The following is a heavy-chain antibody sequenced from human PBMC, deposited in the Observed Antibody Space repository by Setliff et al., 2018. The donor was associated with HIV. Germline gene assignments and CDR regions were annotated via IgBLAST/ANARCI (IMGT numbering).Heavy chain of an antibody. CDR2: IRYDGSYR. CDR3: ARQGNWEFDY. Sequence: TGGSLRLSCAVSGFTFISYGMYWVRQAPGKGLEWVAFIRYDGSYRYYVDSVKGRFSISRDNSKNSLYLQMISLRAEDTALYYCARQGNWEFDYWGQGTLVTVSS. D-gene: IGHD7-27*01. J-gene: IGHJ4*02. V-gene: IGHV3-30*02. CDR1: GFTFISYG.